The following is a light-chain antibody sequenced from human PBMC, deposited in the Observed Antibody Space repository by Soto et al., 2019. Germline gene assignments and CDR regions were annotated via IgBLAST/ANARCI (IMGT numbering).Light chain of an antibody. V-gene: IGKV3-11*01. CDR3: QQRSDWPST. CDR1: QSVSRY. Sequence: EIVLTQSPATLSLSPGERATLSCRASQSVSRYLAWYQQKPGQAPRLLIYDASNRATGIPARFSGSGSGTDCTLTISSLEPEDFAVYYCQQRSDWPSTFGGGTKVKIK. CDR2: DAS. J-gene: IGKJ4*01.